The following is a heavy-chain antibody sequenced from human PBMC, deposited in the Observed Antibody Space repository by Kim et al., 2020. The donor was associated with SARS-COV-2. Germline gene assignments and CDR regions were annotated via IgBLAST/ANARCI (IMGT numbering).Heavy chain of an antibody. CDR1: EFTFSSYA. D-gene: IGHD3-3*01. V-gene: IGHV3-48*03. J-gene: IGHJ4*02. CDR3: ARDQSGFWSSYYMDY. Sequence: GGSLRLSCAASEFTFSSYAMNWVRQAPGKGLEWVSYISSSGTTVYQADSVKGRFTISRDNAKNSLYLQMNSLRAEDTAVYYCARDQSGFWSSYYMDYWGQGTLVTVSS. CDR2: ISSSGTTV.